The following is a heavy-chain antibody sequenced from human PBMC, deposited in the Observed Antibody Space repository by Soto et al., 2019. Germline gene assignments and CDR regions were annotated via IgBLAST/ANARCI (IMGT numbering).Heavy chain of an antibody. CDR1: GFTFSDYY. Sequence: GWSLRLSCAASGFTFSDYYMSWIRQAPGKGLEWVSTISGSGGHTYYADSVKGRFVVSRDNDKNTVYLHMSSLTGEDTAVYFCAKIEMGWFAHWGQGTQVTVSS. J-gene: IGHJ5*02. V-gene: IGHV3-23*01. D-gene: IGHD2-8*01. CDR3: AKIEMGWFAH. CDR2: ISGSGGHT.